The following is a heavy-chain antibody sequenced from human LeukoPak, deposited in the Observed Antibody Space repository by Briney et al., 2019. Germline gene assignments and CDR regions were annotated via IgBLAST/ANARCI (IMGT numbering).Heavy chain of an antibody. Sequence: PGGSLRLSCTASGFTLGDYAMSWFRQAPGKGLEWVGFIRSKAYGGTTEYAASVKGRFTISRDDSKSIAYLQMNSLKTEDTAVYYCTRARLLWFGELSRRFDPWGQGTLVTVSS. V-gene: IGHV3-49*03. CDR1: GFTLGDYA. CDR2: IRSKAYGGTT. CDR3: TRARLLWFGELSRRFDP. J-gene: IGHJ5*02. D-gene: IGHD3-10*01.